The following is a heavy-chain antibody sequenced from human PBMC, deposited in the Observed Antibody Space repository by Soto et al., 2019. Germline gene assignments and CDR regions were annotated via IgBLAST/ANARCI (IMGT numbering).Heavy chain of an antibody. V-gene: IGHV3-13*04. CDR1: GFTFSSYD. CDR2: IGTAGDT. Sequence: RLSCAASGFTFSSYDMHWVRQATGEGLEWVSAIGTAGDTYYPGSVKGRFTISRENAENSLYLQMNSLRAGDTAVYYCARGLTSCDYLDYGMDVWGQGTTVTVSS. J-gene: IGHJ6*02. CDR3: ARGLTSCDYLDYGMDV. D-gene: IGHD4-17*01.